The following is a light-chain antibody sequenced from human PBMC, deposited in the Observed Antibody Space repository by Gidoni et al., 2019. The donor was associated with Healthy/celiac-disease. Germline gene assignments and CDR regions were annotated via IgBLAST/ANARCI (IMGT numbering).Light chain of an antibody. CDR3: QQYNNWPLT. Sequence: DIVLTQSPATLSVSPGERATLSCRASQSVSSTLAWYQQKPGQAPRLLIYRASTRATGIPDRFSGSGSGTEFTLTISSLQSEDFAVYYCQQYNNWPLTFGGGTKVEIK. V-gene: IGKV3-15*01. CDR1: QSVSST. CDR2: RAS. J-gene: IGKJ4*01.